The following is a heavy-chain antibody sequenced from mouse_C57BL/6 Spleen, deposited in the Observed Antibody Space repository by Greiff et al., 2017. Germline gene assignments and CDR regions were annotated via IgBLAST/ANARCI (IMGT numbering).Heavy chain of an antibody. V-gene: IGHV1-66*01. CDR1: GYSFTSYY. D-gene: IGHD1-1*01. Sequence: QVQLQQSGPELVKPGASVKISCKASGYSFTSYYIHWVKQRPGQGLEWIGWIYPGSGNTKYNEKFKGKATLAADKSSSTAYMQLSSLTSEDSAVYYCANHYYGSSYWYFDVWGTGTTVTVSS. CDR3: ANHYYGSSYWYFDV. CDR2: IYPGSGNT. J-gene: IGHJ1*03.